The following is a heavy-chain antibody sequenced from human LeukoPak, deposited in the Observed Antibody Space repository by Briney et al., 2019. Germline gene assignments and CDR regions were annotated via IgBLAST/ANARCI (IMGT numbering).Heavy chain of an antibody. CDR2: ISGSGGST. J-gene: IGHJ3*02. Sequence: GGSLRLSCAASGFTFSSYAMSWVRQAPGRGLEWVSAISGSGGSTYYADSVKGRFTISRDNSKNTLYLQMNSLRAEDTAVYYCAKITKALRDAFDIWGQGTTVTVSS. V-gene: IGHV3-23*01. CDR1: GFTFSSYA. D-gene: IGHD3-10*01. CDR3: AKITKALRDAFDI.